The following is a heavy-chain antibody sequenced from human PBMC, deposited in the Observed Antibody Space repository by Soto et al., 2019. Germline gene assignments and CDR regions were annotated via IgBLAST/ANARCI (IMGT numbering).Heavy chain of an antibody. V-gene: IGHV4-30-2*01. CDR3: ARAVAGNDAFDI. J-gene: IGHJ3*02. CDR2: IYHTGTT. D-gene: IGHD6-19*01. CDR1: GGSINSGGYS. Sequence: SETLSLTCAVSGGSINSGGYSWTWIRQPPGKGLEWIGFIYHTGTTYYNPSLKSRVTISVDTSKNQFSLKLSSVTAADTAVYYCARAVAGNDAFDIWGQGTMVTVSS.